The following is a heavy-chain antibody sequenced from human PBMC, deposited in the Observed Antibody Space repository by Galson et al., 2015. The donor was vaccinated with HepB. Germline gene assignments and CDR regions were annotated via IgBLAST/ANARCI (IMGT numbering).Heavy chain of an antibody. CDR2: IYYSGNT. D-gene: IGHD3-10*01. J-gene: IGHJ5*02. CDR3: ARATGAVDP. Sequence: LSLTCTVSGGSISSGGYYWSWIRQHPGKGLEWIGYIYYSGNTYYNPSLKSRVTISVDMSKYQFSLRLNSVTAADTAVYYCARATGAVDPWGQGTLVTVSS. CDR1: GGSISSGGYY. V-gene: IGHV4-31*03.